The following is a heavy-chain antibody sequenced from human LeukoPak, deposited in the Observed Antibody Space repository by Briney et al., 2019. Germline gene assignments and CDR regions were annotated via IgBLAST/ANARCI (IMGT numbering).Heavy chain of an antibody. Sequence: GASVKVSCKASGYTFTSYGISWARQAPGQGLEWMGWISAYNGNINYAQKFQGRVTITADKSTSTAYMELSSLRSEDTAVYYCASSLGGTVTTSRWFDPWGQGTLVTVSS. CDR2: ISAYNGNI. CDR1: GYTFTSYG. J-gene: IGHJ5*02. CDR3: ASSLGGTVTTSRWFDP. D-gene: IGHD4-17*01. V-gene: IGHV1-18*01.